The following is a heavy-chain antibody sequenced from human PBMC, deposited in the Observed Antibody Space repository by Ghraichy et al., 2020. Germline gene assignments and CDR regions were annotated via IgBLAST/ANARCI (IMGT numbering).Heavy chain of an antibody. D-gene: IGHD6-19*01. CDR2: IKPDGSIK. Sequence: GGSLRLSCAASGFTFSDYWMTWVRQAPGKGLEWVANIKPDGSIKSCVDSLKGRFTISRDNAKNSLFLLMNSLRVEDTAVYYCARDSGRFFIDFWGHGTLLTVSS. J-gene: IGHJ4*01. V-gene: IGHV3-7*05. CDR3: ARDSGRFFIDF. CDR1: GFTFSDYW.